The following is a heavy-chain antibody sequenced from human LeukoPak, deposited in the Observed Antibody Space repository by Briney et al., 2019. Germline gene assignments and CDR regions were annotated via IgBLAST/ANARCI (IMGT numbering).Heavy chain of an antibody. CDR2: IYSGGST. CDR3: ARDQGIYGGPGMDV. J-gene: IGHJ6*02. D-gene: IGHD4-23*01. CDR1: GFTVSSNY. V-gene: IGHV3-66*01. Sequence: GGSLRLSCAASGFTVSSNYMSWVRQAPGKGLEWVSVIYSGGSTYYADSVKGRFTISRDNSKNTLYPQMNSLRAEDTAVYYCARDQGIYGGPGMDVWGQGTTVTVSS.